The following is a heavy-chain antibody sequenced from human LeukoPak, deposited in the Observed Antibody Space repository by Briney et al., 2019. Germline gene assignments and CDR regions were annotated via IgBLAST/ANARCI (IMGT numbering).Heavy chain of an antibody. Sequence: ASVKVSCKASGYTFTSYGISWVRQAPGQGLEWMGWISAYNGNTNYAQKLQGRVTMTTDTSTSTAYMELRSLRSDDTAVYYCARDSPLWFGQFLPGIGYYYYRMDVWGKGTTVTVSS. V-gene: IGHV1-18*04. CDR3: ARDSPLWFGQFLPGIGYYYYRMDV. D-gene: IGHD3-10*01. CDR2: ISAYNGNT. CDR1: GYTFTSYG. J-gene: IGHJ6*04.